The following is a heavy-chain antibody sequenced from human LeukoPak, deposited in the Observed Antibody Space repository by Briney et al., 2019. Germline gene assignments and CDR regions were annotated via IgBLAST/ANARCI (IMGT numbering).Heavy chain of an antibody. CDR2: ISYDGSNK. D-gene: IGHD5-12*01. CDR3: AKDGYSGYL. V-gene: IGHV3-30*18. Sequence: GGSLRLSCAASGFTFSSYGMHWVRQAPGKGLEWVAVISYDGSNKYYADSVKGRFTISRDNSKNTLYLRMNSLRAEDTAVYYCAKDGYSGYLWGQGTLVTVSS. CDR1: GFTFSSYG. J-gene: IGHJ4*02.